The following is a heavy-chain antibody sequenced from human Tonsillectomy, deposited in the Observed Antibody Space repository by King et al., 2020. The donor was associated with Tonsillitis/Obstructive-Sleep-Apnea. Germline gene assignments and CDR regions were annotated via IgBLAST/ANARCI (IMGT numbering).Heavy chain of an antibody. CDR3: ASLPWTNIVVVPAATSYYMDV. D-gene: IGHD2-2*01. Sequence: QLVQSGGGLVQPGGSLRLSCAASGFTFSSYWMSWVRQAPGKGLEWVANIKQDGSEKYYVDSVKGRFTISRDNAKNSLYLQMNSLRAEDTAVYYCASLPWTNIVVVPAATSYYMDVWGKGTTVTVSS. CDR2: IKQDGSEK. J-gene: IGHJ6*03. V-gene: IGHV3-7*01. CDR1: GFTFSSYW.